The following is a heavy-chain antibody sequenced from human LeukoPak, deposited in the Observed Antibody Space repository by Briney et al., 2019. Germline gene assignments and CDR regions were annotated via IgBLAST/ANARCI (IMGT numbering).Heavy chain of an antibody. Sequence: SETLSLTCTVSGGSMSSYYWSWVRQPPGEGLEWMGYIYYTGSTDYNPSLKSRVTISVDTSKNQFTLKLSYVTAADAALYYCARDYTMTHAFDIWGQGTLVTASS. J-gene: IGHJ3*02. CDR2: IYYTGST. CDR1: GGSMSSYY. CDR3: ARDYTMTHAFDI. D-gene: IGHD3-22*01. V-gene: IGHV4-59*01.